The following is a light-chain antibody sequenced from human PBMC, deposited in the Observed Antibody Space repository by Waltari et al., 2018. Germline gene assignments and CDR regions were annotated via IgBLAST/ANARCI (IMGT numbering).Light chain of an antibody. CDR1: QTINKY. Sequence: DFQMTQSPSSLSASVGDKVTITCRAGQTINKYLNWYQQKPGKAPRVLIYAASTLQSGVPSRFSGGGSGTDFTLTISSLQPEDFGTYFCQQSYSLPWTFGQGTKVEIE. V-gene: IGKV1-39*01. J-gene: IGKJ1*01. CDR3: QQSYSLPWT. CDR2: AAS.